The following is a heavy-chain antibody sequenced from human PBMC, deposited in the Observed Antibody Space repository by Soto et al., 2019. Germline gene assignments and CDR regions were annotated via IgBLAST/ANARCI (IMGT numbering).Heavy chain of an antibody. CDR2: IIPSDGST. J-gene: IGHJ4*02. CDR3: AKSPATGIPARRFDH. V-gene: IGHV1-46*01. CDR1: GYTFINYY. Sequence: ASVKVSCKASGYTFINYYMHWVRQAPGQGLEWIGRIIPSDGSTHYAQRFQDRVIMTRDTSTSTVYMELNSLGVDDTAVYYCAKSPATGIPARRFDHWGPGTLVTVSS. D-gene: IGHD6-6*01.